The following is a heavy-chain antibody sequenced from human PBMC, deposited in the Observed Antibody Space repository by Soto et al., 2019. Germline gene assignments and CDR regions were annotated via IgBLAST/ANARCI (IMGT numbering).Heavy chain of an antibody. V-gene: IGHV1-18*01. CDR3: ARGGLFVLAVGIHPVYYMYV. D-gene: IGHD6-19*01. CDR2: ISAYNGNT. J-gene: IGHJ6*03. CDR1: GYTFTSYG. Sequence: ASGKVSSKASGYTFTSYGISWVRQAPAQGNEWMGWISAYNGNTNYAQKLQGRVTMTTDTSTSTAYMELRSVRSDDTAVYYCARGGLFVLAVGIHPVYYMYVWGKGTTVTVSS.